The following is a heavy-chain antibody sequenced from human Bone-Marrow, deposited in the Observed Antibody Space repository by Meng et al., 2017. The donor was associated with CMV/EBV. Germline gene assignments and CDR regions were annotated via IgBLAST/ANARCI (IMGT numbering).Heavy chain of an antibody. CDR2: ISAYNGNT. CDR3: ARDPELVLPAAIRAHYYYYGMDV. CDR1: GYTFTSYG. D-gene: IGHD2-2*02. V-gene: IGHV1-18*01. Sequence: APVKVSCKASGYTFTSYGISWVRQAPGQGLEWMGWISAYNGNTNYAQKLQGRVTMTTDTSTSTAYMELRSLRSDDTAVYYCARDPELVLPAAIRAHYYYYGMDVWGQGTTVTVSS. J-gene: IGHJ6*02.